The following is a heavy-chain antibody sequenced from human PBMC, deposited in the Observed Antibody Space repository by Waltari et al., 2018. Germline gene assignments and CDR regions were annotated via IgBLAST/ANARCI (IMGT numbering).Heavy chain of an antibody. CDR3: ARLGDGYNSRGGSYHWYFDL. Sequence: QVQLQESGPGLVKPSETLSLTCAVSGYSISSGYYWGWIRQPPGKGLEWIGSIYHSGGTYYTPSLKSRVTISVDTAKNQFSLKLSSVTAADTAVYYCARLGDGYNSRGGSYHWYFDLWGRGTLVTVSS. CDR1: GYSISSGYY. V-gene: IGHV4-38-2*01. CDR2: IYHSGGT. J-gene: IGHJ2*01. D-gene: IGHD1-26*01.